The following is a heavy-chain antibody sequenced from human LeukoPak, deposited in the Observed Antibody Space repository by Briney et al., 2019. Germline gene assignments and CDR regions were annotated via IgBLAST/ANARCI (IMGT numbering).Heavy chain of an antibody. CDR3: ARDRVGWYSGGCDY. Sequence: PGGSLRLSCAASGFTFSSYAMHWVRQAPGKGLEWVAVISYDGSNKYYADSVKGRFTISRDNSKNTLYLQMNSLRAEDTAVYYCARDRVGWYSGGCDYWGQGTLVTVSS. CDR2: ISYDGSNK. D-gene: IGHD6-19*01. J-gene: IGHJ4*02. V-gene: IGHV3-30-3*01. CDR1: GFTFSSYA.